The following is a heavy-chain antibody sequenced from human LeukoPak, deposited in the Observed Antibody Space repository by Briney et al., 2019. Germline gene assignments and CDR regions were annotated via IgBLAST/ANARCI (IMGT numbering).Heavy chain of an antibody. D-gene: IGHD2-2*01. V-gene: IGHV3-53*01. J-gene: IGHJ4*02. CDR2: IYSGGST. CDR1: GFTVSSNY. Sequence: GGSLRLSCAASGFTVSSNYMSWVRQAPGKGLEWVSVIYSGGSTYYADSVKGRFAISRDNSKNTLYLQMNSLRAEDTAVYYCATRAGDCSSTSCPYYWGQGTLVTVSS. CDR3: ATRAGDCSSTSCPYY.